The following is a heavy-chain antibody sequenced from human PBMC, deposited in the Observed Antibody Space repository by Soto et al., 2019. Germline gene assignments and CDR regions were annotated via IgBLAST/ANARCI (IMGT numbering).Heavy chain of an antibody. D-gene: IGHD3-10*01. CDR2: IHYSGST. CDR3: AREYYYGSGRIDY. J-gene: IGHJ4*02. CDR1: GGSISSGGYY. V-gene: IGHV4-31*03. Sequence: PSETLSLTCTFSGGSISSGGYYWSWIRQHPGKGLEWIGYIHYSGSTYYNPSLKSRVTISVDTSKNQFSLKLSSVTAADTAVYYCAREYYYGSGRIDYWGQGTLVTVSS.